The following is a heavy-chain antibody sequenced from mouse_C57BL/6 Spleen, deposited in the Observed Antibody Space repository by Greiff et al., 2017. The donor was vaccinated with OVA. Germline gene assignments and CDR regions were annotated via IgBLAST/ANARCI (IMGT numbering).Heavy chain of an antibody. CDR2: LNPGSGGT. CDR1: GYAFTNYL. CDR3: ARGGVDGYSYAMDY. J-gene: IGHJ4*01. V-gene: IGHV1-54*01. Sequence: VQLQPSGAELVRPGTSVKVSCKASGYAFTNYLIEWVKQRPGQGLAWIGVLNPGSGGTNYNEKFKGKATLTADKSSSTAYMQLSSLTSEDSAVYCCARGGVDGYSYAMDYWGQGTSVTVSS. D-gene: IGHD2-3*01.